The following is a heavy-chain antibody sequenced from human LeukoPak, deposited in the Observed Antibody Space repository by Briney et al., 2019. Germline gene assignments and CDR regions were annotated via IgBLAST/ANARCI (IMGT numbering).Heavy chain of an antibody. CDR2: IYPRDGST. CDR1: GYSFTSNY. Sequence: ASVKVSCKASGYSFTSNYIHWVRQAPGQGLEWMGMIYPRDGSTSYAQKFQGRVTVTRDTSTSTVHMELSGLGSEDTAVYYCARDQEAFDCWGQGTLVTVSS. V-gene: IGHV1-46*01. CDR3: ARDQEAFDC. J-gene: IGHJ4*02.